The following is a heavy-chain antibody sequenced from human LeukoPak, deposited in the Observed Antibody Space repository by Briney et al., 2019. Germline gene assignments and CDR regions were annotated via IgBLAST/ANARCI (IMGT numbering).Heavy chain of an antibody. CDR2: IYNSGTT. J-gene: IGHJ4*02. D-gene: IGHD6-19*01. V-gene: IGHV4-4*07. CDR1: GASIGSYY. CDR3: ASDGGRSNLAVL. Sequence: SETLSLTCTVSGASIGSYYWSWMRQFAGNGLEWIGRIYNSGTTHYNPSLESRVTISVDTSKNQISLKLTSVTAADTAVYYCASDGGRSNLAVLWGQGTLVTVSS.